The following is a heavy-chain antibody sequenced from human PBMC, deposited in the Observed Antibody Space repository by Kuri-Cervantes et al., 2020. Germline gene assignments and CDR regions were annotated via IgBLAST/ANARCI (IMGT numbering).Heavy chain of an antibody. CDR3: ARGAVAGTDRLPPE. V-gene: IGHV4-39*01. Sequence: SETLSLTCTVSGGSISSSSYYWGWIRQPPGKGLEWIGSIYYSGSTYYNPSLKSRVTISVDTSKNQFSLKLSSVTAADTAVYYCARGAVAGTDRLPPEWGQGTLVTVSS. CDR1: GGSISSSSYY. CDR2: IYYSGST. J-gene: IGHJ1*01. D-gene: IGHD6-19*01.